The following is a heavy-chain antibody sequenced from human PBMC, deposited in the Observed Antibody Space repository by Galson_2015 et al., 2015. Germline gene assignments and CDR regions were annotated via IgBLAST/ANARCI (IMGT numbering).Heavy chain of an antibody. CDR2: IWGGGSTK. J-gene: IGHJ3*02. CDR3: AREHSLWNSGSYRRRDAFDI. CDR1: GFTFSSYG. D-gene: IGHD3-10*01. V-gene: IGHV3-33*08. Sequence: SLRLSCAASGFTFSSYGMHWVRQAPGKGLEWVSVIWGGGSTKYYADSVKGRFTISRDNSKNTLYLQMNSLRAEDTAVYYCAREHSLWNSGSYRRRDAFDIWGQGTMVTVSS.